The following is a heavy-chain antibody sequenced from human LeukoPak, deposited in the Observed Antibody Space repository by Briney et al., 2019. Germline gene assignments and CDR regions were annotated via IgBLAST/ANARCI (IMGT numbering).Heavy chain of an antibody. V-gene: IGHV3-30*14. J-gene: IGHJ5*01. CDR3: AREKFDS. Sequence: GGSLRLSCAASGFAFSNFAMHWVRQAPGRGLEWVAVVSYEGTIKYYSDSAKGRFTISRDNSNSLISLQMNNLTTEDTAVYYCAREKFDSWGQGTLVIVSP. CDR1: GFAFSNFA. CDR2: VSYEGTIK.